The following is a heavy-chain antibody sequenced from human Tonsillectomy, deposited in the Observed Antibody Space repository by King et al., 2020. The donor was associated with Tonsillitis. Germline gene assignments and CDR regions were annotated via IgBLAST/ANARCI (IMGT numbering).Heavy chain of an antibody. CDR2: ISGSGGRI. V-gene: IGHV3-23*04. CDR1: EFTFSSYA. CDR3: TKGNQWLVGDSWFDP. J-gene: IGHJ5*02. D-gene: IGHD6-19*01. Sequence: VQLVESGGGLVQPGGSLRLSCAASEFTFSSYAMNWVRQAPGKGLEWVSGISGSGGRIYYADSVKGRFTISRDNPKNTLYLRMNSLRAEDTAIYYCTKGNQWLVGDSWFDPWGQGALVTVST.